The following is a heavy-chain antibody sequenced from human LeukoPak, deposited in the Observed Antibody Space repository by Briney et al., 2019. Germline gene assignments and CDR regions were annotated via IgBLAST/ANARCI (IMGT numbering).Heavy chain of an antibody. J-gene: IGHJ4*02. CDR2: IIPILGIA. CDR3: ARDRDYGGPFDY. V-gene: IGHV1-69*04. Sequence: AASVKVSCKASGGTFSSYAISWVRQAPGQGLEWMGRIIPILGIANYAQKFQGRVTITADKSTSTAYMELSSLRSEDTAVYYCARDRDYGGPFDYWGQGTLVTVSS. CDR1: GGTFSSYA. D-gene: IGHD4-23*01.